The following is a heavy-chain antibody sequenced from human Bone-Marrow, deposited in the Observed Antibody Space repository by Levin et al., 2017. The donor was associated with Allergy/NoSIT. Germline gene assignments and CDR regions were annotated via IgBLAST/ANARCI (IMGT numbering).Heavy chain of an antibody. Sequence: SCAASGFTFDDYAMHWVRQAPGKGLEWVSGISWNSGSIGYADSVKGRFTISRDNAKNSLYLQMNSLRAEDTALYYCARGWYYFDYWGQGTLVTVSS. CDR1: GFTFDDYA. CDR2: ISWNSGSI. V-gene: IGHV3-9*01. J-gene: IGHJ4*02. CDR3: ARGWYYFDY. D-gene: IGHD6-19*01.